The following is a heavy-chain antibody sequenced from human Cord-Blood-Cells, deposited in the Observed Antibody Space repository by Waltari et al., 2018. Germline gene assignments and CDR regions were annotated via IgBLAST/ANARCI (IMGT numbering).Heavy chain of an antibody. Sequence: QVQLVQSGAEVKKPGSSVKVSCKASGGTFSSYTISWVRQAPGQGLEWMGRSIPILGIANYAQKFQGRVTITADKSTSTAYMELSSLRSEDTAVYYCATRDPDYGGKGYYFDYWGQGTLVTVSS. D-gene: IGHD4-17*01. CDR3: ATRDPDYGGKGYYFDY. V-gene: IGHV1-69*02. CDR2: SIPILGIA. J-gene: IGHJ4*02. CDR1: GGTFSSYT.